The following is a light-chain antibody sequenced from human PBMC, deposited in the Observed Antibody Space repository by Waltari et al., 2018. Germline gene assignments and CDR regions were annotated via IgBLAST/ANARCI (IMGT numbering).Light chain of an antibody. CDR2: DVT. J-gene: IGLJ1*01. Sequence: QSALTQPRPLSGSPGQSVTISCTGSKSDVGRYDYVSWYQQYSGRPPKLILHDVTLRPSGVPDRFSGSKSGNTASLTITGLQAEDEADYYCCSYAGNYIYVFGSGTEVTVL. CDR3: CSYAGNYIYV. CDR1: KSDVGRYDY. V-gene: IGLV2-11*01.